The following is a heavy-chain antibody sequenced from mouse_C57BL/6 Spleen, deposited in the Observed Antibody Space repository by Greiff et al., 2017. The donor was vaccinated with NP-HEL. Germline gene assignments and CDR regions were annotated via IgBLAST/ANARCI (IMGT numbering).Heavy chain of an antibody. Sequence: EVQLQQSGPGLVKPSQSLSLTCSVTGYSITSGYYWNWIRQFPGNKLEWMGYISYDGSNNYNPSLKNRISITRDTSKNQFFLKLNSVTTEDTATYYCARDRGYFDVWGTGTTVTVSS. CDR1: GYSITSGYY. CDR3: ARDRGYFDV. V-gene: IGHV3-6*01. CDR2: ISYDGSN. J-gene: IGHJ1*03.